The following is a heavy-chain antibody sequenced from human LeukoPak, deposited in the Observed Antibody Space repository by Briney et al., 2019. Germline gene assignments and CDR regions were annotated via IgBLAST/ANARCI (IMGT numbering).Heavy chain of an antibody. CDR3: ARISEYYDSSGYYEYFQH. CDR1: GYTFTGYY. J-gene: IGHJ1*01. D-gene: IGHD3-22*01. Sequence: GASVKVSCKASGYTFTGYYMHWVRQAPGQGLEWMGWINPNSGGTNYAQKFQGRVTMTRDTSISTVYMELSSLRSEDTAVYYCARISEYYDSSGYYEYFQHWGQGTLVTVSS. V-gene: IGHV1-2*02. CDR2: INPNSGGT.